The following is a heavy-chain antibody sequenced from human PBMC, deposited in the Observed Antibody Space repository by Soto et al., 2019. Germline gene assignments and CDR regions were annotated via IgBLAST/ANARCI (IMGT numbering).Heavy chain of an antibody. J-gene: IGHJ5*02. Sequence: GESLKISCKGSGYSVTSYFISWVRQMPGKGLEWMGRIDPSDSYTNYSPSFQGHVTISADKSISTAYLQWSSLKASDTAMYYCARLLLSRVDFDPWGQGTLVTVSS. CDR3: ARLLLSRVDFDP. CDR2: IDPSDSYT. CDR1: GYSVTSYF. V-gene: IGHV5-10-1*01. D-gene: IGHD3-16*02.